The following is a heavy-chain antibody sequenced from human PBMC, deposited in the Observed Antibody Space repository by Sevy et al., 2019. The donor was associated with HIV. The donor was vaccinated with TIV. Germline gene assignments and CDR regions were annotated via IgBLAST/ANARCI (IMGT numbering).Heavy chain of an antibody. J-gene: IGHJ4*02. CDR1: EFTFSSYE. CDR3: AGGVVIGTTFDY. D-gene: IGHD3-22*01. CDR2: ISSSGSLI. Sequence: GGSLRLSCAASEFTFSSYEMNWVRQAPGKGLEWVSYISSSGSLIYYADSVKGRFTNSRDNAKNSLYLQMNSLRAEDTDVYYCAGGVVIGTTFDYWGQGTLVTVSS. V-gene: IGHV3-48*03.